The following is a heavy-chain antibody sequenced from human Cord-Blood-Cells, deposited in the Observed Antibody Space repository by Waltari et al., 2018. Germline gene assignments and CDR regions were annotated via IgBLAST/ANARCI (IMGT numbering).Heavy chain of an antibody. V-gene: IGHV3-9*03. D-gene: IGHD3-10*01. CDR1: GFTFDDYA. Sequence: GGLVQPGRSLRLSCAASGFTFDDYAMHWVRQAPGKGLEWVSGISWNSGSISYADSVNGRFTISRDNAKNSLYLQMNSLRAEDMALYYCAKGFGELLPDAFDIWGQGTMVTVSS. CDR2: ISWNSGSI. J-gene: IGHJ3*02. CDR3: AKGFGELLPDAFDI.